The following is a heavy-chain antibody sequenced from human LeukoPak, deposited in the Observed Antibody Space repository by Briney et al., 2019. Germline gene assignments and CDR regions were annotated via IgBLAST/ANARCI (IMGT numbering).Heavy chain of an antibody. CDR1: GYRFTRYS. CDR3: AREPTRYYYGMDV. CDR2: IYPGDYAT. J-gene: IGHJ6*02. V-gene: IGHV5-51*01. Sequence: ETLTITCKGSGYRFTRYSIGCVRQMPGKGVEWMGIIYPGDYATSYSPSFQGQVTISADKSISTAYLQWSSLKASDTAMYYCAREPTRYYYGMDVWGQGTTVTVSS.